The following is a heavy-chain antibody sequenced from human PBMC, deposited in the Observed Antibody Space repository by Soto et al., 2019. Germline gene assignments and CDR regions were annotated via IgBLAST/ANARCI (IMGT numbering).Heavy chain of an antibody. J-gene: IGHJ4*02. Sequence: SETLSLTCTVSGGSISSGDYYWSWIRQPPGKGLEWIGYIYYSGSTYYNPSLKSRVTISVDTSKNQFSLKLGSVTAADTAVYYCARGNTAMVCALNYWGKGTLVTVSS. CDR2: IYYSGST. D-gene: IGHD5-18*01. CDR3: ARGNTAMVCALNY. V-gene: IGHV4-30-4*01. CDR1: GGSISSGDYY.